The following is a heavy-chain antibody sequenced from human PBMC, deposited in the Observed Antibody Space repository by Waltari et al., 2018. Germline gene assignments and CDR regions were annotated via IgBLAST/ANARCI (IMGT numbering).Heavy chain of an antibody. Sequence: EVQLEESGGGLVKPGGSLRLSCAASGFMFSTFTMNWVRQAPGKGLEWVSSIDSTSTYIYHADSVKGRFTISRDNAKNSLYLQMNGLRVEDTGVYYCAREARGYDYWGQGTPVTVSS. J-gene: IGHJ4*02. CDR3: AREARGYDY. V-gene: IGHV3-21*02. CDR2: IDSTSTYI. D-gene: IGHD5-12*01. CDR1: GFMFSTFT.